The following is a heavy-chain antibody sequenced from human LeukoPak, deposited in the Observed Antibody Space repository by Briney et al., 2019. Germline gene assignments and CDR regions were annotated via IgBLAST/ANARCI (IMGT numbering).Heavy chain of an antibody. J-gene: IGHJ5*02. D-gene: IGHD5-12*01. CDR3: ARPTNIVATIESWFDP. CDR1: GFTFSSYW. V-gene: IGHV3-74*01. Sequence: GGSLRLSCAASGFTFSSYWMHWVRQAPGKGLVWVSRINSDGSSTSYADSVKGRFTISRDNAKNTLYLQMNSLGAEDTAVYYCARPTNIVATIESWFDPWGQGTLVTVSS. CDR2: INSDGSST.